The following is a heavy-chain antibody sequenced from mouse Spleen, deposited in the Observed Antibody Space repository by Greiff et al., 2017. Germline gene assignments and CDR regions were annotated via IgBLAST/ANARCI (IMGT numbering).Heavy chain of an antibody. D-gene: IGHD3-3*01. V-gene: IGHV5-17*01. J-gene: IGHJ2*01. Sequence: VHLVESGGGLVKPGGSLKLSCAASGFTFSDYGMHWVRQAPEQGLEWVAYICRCSSTIYYADTVKGRFTISRDNAKNTLFLQKTSLRCEDTAMYYCARANGTGGFDEGGQGTTLTVSS. CDR3: ARANGTGGFDE. CDR1: GFTFSDYG. CDR2: ICRCSSTI.